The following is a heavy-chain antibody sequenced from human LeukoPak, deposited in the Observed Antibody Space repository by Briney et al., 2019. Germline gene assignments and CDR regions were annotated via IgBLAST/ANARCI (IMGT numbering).Heavy chain of an antibody. CDR1: GFTFSGYY. D-gene: IGHD5-18*01. J-gene: IGHJ3*02. CDR3: ARDQSNIYGLRALNAFDI. CDR2: ISSSGSTI. V-gene: IGHV3-11*01. Sequence: PGGSLRPSCAASGFTFSGYYMSWIRQAPGKGLEWVSYISSSGSTIYYADSVKGRFTISRDNAKNSLYLQMNSLRAEDTAVYYCARDQSNIYGLRALNAFDIWGQGTMVTVSS.